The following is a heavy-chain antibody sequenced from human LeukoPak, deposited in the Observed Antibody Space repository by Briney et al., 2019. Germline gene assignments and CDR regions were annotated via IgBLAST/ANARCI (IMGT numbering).Heavy chain of an antibody. D-gene: IGHD6-19*01. J-gene: IGHJ4*02. V-gene: IGHV3-23*01. CDR3: AKVDKQWLAFDY. Sequence: GGSLILSCAASGFTFSSYAMSWVRQAPGKGLEWVSAISGSGGSTYYADSVKGRFTISRDNSKNTLYLQMNSLRAEDTAVYYCAKVDKQWLAFDYWGQGTLVTVSS. CDR2: ISGSGGST. CDR1: GFTFSSYA.